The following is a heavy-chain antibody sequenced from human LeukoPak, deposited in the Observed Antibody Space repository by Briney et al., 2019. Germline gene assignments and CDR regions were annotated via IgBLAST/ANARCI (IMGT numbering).Heavy chain of an antibody. J-gene: IGHJ6*03. CDR2: ISYDGSNK. CDR3: AREDYGDANYYYYYYMDV. CDR1: GFTFSSYA. D-gene: IGHD4-17*01. V-gene: IGHV3-30*01. Sequence: GGSLRLSCAASGFTFSSYAMHWVRQAPGKGLEWVAVISYDGSNKYYADSVKGRFTISRDNSKNTLYLQMNSLRAEDTAVYYCAREDYGDANYYYYYYMDVWGKGTTVTVSS.